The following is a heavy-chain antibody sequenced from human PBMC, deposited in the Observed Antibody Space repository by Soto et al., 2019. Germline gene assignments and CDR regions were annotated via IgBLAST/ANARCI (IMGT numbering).Heavy chain of an antibody. CDR1: GFTFSSYA. J-gene: IGHJ4*02. CDR3: AKDAFGGASDY. Sequence: EVQLLESGGGLAQPGGSLTLSCAASGFTFSSYAMHWVRQAPGRGLEWVSTISGSGINIYYADSVQGRFIISRDNSQNTLFLQMSSLRVEDAAKYSCAKDAFGGASDYGGQGTQVAVSS. D-gene: IGHD3-3*01. CDR2: ISGSGINI. V-gene: IGHV3-23*01.